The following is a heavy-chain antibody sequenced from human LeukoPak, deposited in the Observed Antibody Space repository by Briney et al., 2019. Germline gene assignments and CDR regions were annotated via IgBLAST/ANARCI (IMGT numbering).Heavy chain of an antibody. CDR2: IYYSGST. CDR1: GRSISSYY. J-gene: IGHJ4*02. Sequence: SETLSLTCTVSGRSISSYYWSWIRQPPGKGLEWIGYIYYSGSTNYNPSLKSRVTISVDTSKNQFSLKLSSVTAADTAVYYCAREVGSYVWGSYRPNGYFDYWGQGTLVTVSS. CDR3: AREVGSYVWGSYRPNGYFDY. D-gene: IGHD3-16*02. V-gene: IGHV4-59*01.